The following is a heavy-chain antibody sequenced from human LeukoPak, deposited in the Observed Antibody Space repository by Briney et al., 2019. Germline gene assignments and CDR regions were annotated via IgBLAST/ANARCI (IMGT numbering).Heavy chain of an antibody. D-gene: IGHD5/OR15-5a*01. CDR1: GGTFSSYA. Sequence: SVKVSCKASGGTFSSYAISWVRQAPGQGLEWMGGIIPILGTANYAQKFQGRVTMTTDTSTSTAYMELRSLRSDDTAVYYCARAPLPNYWGQGTLVTVSS. CDR3: ARAPLPNY. J-gene: IGHJ4*02. V-gene: IGHV1-69*10. CDR2: IIPILGTA.